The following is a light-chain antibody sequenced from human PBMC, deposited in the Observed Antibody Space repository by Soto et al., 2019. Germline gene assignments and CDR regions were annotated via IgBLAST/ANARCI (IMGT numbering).Light chain of an antibody. J-gene: IGLJ1*01. V-gene: IGLV2-8*01. Sequence: QSVLTQPPSASGSPGQSVTISCTGTSSDVGGYNYVSWYQQHPGKAPKLMIYEVSKRPSGVPDRFSGSKSGNTASLTVSGLQAEDEADYFCSPHAGSNNFVSGTGTKVTVL. CDR3: SPHAGSNNFV. CDR2: EVS. CDR1: SSDVGGYNY.